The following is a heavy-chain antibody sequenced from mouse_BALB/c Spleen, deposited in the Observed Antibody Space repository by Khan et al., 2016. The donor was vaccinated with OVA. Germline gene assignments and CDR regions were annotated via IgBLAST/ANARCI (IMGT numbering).Heavy chain of an antibody. Sequence: EVQLQESGPGLVKPSQSLSLTCTVTAYSITSDYAWTWIRQFPGNKLEWMGYISYSGSPSYNPSLKSRISITRDTSKNQFFLQFISVTTEDTATYYYACIRFYYRYSCFDYWGQGTTLTVSS. V-gene: IGHV3-2*02. CDR3: ACIRFYYRYSCFDY. CDR1: AYSITSDYA. J-gene: IGHJ2*01. CDR2: ISYSGSP. D-gene: IGHD2-14*01.